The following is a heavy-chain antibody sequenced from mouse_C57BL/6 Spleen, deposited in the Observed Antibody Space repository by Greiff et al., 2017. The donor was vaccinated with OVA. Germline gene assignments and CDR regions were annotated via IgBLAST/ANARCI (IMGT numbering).Heavy chain of an antibody. CDR2: INYDGSST. J-gene: IGHJ2*01. CDR1: GFTFSDYY. V-gene: IGHV5-16*01. D-gene: IGHD1-1*01. CDR3: ARVPYYYGSSYVDY. Sequence: EVQLVESEGGLVQPGSSMKLSCTASGFTFSDYYMAWVRQVPEKGLEWVANINYDGSSTYYLDSLKSRFIISRDNAKNILYLQMSSLKSEDTATYYCARVPYYYGSSYVDYWGQGTTLTVSS.